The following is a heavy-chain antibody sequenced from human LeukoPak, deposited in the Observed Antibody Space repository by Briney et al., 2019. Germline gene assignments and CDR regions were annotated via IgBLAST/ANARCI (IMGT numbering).Heavy chain of an antibody. Sequence: GGSLRLSCAASGFTFSSYSMNWVRRAPGKGLEWVSSISSSSSYIYYADSVKGRFTISRDNAKNSLYLQMNSLRAEDTAVYYCARDSHDYGDLQVTFDIWGQGTMVTVSS. CDR3: ARDSHDYGDLQVTFDI. J-gene: IGHJ3*02. D-gene: IGHD4-17*01. CDR2: ISSSSSYI. V-gene: IGHV3-21*01. CDR1: GFTFSSYS.